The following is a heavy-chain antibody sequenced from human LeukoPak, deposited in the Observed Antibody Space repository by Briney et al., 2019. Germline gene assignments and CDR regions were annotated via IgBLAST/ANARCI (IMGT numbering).Heavy chain of an antibody. CDR2: IYYSGST. CDR1: GGSISSYY. D-gene: IGHD4-23*01. CDR3: ARYYGGNSDFDY. V-gene: IGHV4-59*08. Sequence: PSEILSLTCTVSGGSISSYYWSWIRQPPGKGLEWIGYIYYSGSTNYNPSLKSRVTISVDTSKNQFSLKLSSVTAADTAVYYCARYYGGNSDFDYWGQGTLVTVSS. J-gene: IGHJ4*02.